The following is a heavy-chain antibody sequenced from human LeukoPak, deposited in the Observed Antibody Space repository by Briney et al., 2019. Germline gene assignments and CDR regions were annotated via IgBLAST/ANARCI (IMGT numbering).Heavy chain of an antibody. Sequence: GASVKVSCKASGYTFTGYYMHWVRQAPGQGLEWMGWINPNSGGTNYAQKFQGRVTMTRDTSISTAYMELSRLRSDDTAVYYCARDLKAGSSQVPRTWGQGTLVTVSS. V-gene: IGHV1-2*02. D-gene: IGHD2-2*01. CDR3: ARDLKAGSSQVPRT. CDR2: INPNSGGT. J-gene: IGHJ5*02. CDR1: GYTFTGYY.